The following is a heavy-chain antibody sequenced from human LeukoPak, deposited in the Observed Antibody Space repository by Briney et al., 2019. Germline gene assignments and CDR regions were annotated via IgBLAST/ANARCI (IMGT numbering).Heavy chain of an antibody. D-gene: IGHD6-13*01. Sequence: SGGSLRLSCAASGNYWMHWVRQVPGKGLVWVSCINSDGRSTNYADSVKGRFTISRDNARNTLYLQMNSLRAEDTAVYYCARVGSWSQNWFDPWGQGTLVTVSS. V-gene: IGHV3-74*01. CDR3: ARVGSWSQNWFDP. J-gene: IGHJ5*02. CDR1: GNYW. CDR2: INSDGRST.